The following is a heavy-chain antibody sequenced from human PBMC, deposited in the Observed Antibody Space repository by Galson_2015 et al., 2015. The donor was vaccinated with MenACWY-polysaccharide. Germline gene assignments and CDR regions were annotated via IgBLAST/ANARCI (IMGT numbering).Heavy chain of an antibody. D-gene: IGHD3-3*01. CDR2: IRSSGTNT. CDR1: GFTFTSYA. Sequence: SLRLSCAASGFTFTSYAMSWVRQAPGKGLEWVSAIRSSGTNTYYADSVKGRFTISRDNSKNTLYLQMNSLRAEDTAVYYCAKDSTDFWIAAGRFDHSGQATLVTVSS. J-gene: IGHJ5*02. V-gene: IGHV3-23*01. CDR3: AKDSTDFWIAAGRFDH.